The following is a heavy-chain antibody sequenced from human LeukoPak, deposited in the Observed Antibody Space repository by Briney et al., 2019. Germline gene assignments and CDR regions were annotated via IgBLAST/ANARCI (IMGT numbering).Heavy chain of an antibody. CDR3: AKGTKGSYHLNWFDP. Sequence: GGSLRLSCAASGFTFNRYAMNWVRQAPGKGLDWVSAITESGAGTYYADSVKGRFTISRDNSKNTLYLQMNSLRAEDAAVYYCAKGTKGSYHLNWFDPWGQGTLVTVSS. CDR2: ITESGAGT. J-gene: IGHJ5*02. D-gene: IGHD2-8*01. CDR1: GFTFNRYA. V-gene: IGHV3-23*01.